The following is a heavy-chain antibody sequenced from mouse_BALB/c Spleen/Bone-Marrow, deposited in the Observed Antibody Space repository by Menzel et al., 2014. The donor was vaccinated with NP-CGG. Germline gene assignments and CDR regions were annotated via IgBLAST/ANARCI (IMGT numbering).Heavy chain of an antibody. J-gene: IGHJ3*01. CDR2: ISTYSGNT. CDR1: GYTFTDYA. CDR3: ARGNRYDGAWFAY. Sequence: VKLVESGPELVRPGVSVKISCKGSGYTFTDYAMHWVKQSHAKSLEWIGVISTYSGNTNYNQKFKGKATMTVDKSSSTAYMELARLTSEDSATYYCARGNRYDGAWFAYWGQGTLVTVSA. D-gene: IGHD2-14*01. V-gene: IGHV1-67*01.